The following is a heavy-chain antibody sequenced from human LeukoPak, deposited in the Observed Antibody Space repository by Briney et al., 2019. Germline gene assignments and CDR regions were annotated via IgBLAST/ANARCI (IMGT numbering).Heavy chain of an antibody. V-gene: IGHV4-39*01. J-gene: IGHJ4*02. CDR2: IYYSGST. CDR1: GRSISSSSYY. D-gene: IGHD7-27*01. Sequence: SETLSLTCTVSGRSISSSSYYWGWIRQPPGMGLEWIGSIYYSGSTHYNPSLKSRVTISVDTSKNQFSLNLSSVTAADTAVYYCARHFNGGRKYFDYWGQGTLFTVSS. CDR3: ARHFNGGRKYFDY.